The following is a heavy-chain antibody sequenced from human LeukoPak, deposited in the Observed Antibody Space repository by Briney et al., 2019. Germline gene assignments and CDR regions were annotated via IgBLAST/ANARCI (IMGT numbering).Heavy chain of an antibody. Sequence: GGSLRLSCAASGFTFSSYAMSWVRQAPGKGLEWVSAISGSGGSTYYADSVKGRFTISRDNSKNTLYLQMNSLRAEDTAVYYCARDYSSGWYPDYWGQGTLVTFSS. D-gene: IGHD6-19*01. CDR2: ISGSGGST. V-gene: IGHV3-23*01. CDR1: GFTFSSYA. J-gene: IGHJ4*02. CDR3: ARDYSSGWYPDY.